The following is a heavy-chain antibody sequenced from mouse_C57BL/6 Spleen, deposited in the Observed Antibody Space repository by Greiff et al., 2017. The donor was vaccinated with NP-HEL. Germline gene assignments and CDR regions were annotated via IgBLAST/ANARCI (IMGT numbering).Heavy chain of an antibody. CDR1: GYSITSGYY. CDR3: AREHYGSSLCAY. D-gene: IGHD1-1*01. CDR2: ISYDGSN. Sequence: DVQLQESGPGLVKPSQSLSLTCSVTGYSITSGYYWNWIRQFPGNKLEWMGYISYDGSNNYNPSLKNRISITRDTSKNQFFLKLNSVTTEDTATYYCAREHYGSSLCAYWGQGTLVTVSA. J-gene: IGHJ3*01. V-gene: IGHV3-6*01.